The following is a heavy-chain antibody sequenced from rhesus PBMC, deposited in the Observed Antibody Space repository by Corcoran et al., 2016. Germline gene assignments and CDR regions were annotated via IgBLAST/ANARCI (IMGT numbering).Heavy chain of an antibody. Sequence: QVTLKESGPALVKPTQTLTLTCTFSGFSISTSGMGVGCIRQPHGPTLEWRALIYWDDDKYDSKALKSSLTISKETSKNQVVLTMTNRDPVDTATYYCARRLAAAGTTNFDYWGQGVLVTVSS. CDR2: IYWDDDK. CDR1: GFSISTSGMG. CDR3: ARRLAAAGTTNFDY. D-gene: IGHD6-25*01. J-gene: IGHJ4*01. V-gene: IGHV2-174*01.